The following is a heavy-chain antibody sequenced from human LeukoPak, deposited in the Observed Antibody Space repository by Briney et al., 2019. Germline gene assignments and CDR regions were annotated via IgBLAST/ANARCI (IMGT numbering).Heavy chain of an antibody. CDR1: GYTFTSCG. V-gene: IGHV1-18*01. J-gene: IGHJ4*02. CDR3: ARDPMVRGDLWVDY. Sequence: GASVKVSCKASGYTFTSCGISWVRQAPGQGLEWMGWISAYNGNTNYAQKLQGRVTMTTDTSTSTAYMELRSLRSDDTAVYYCARDPMVRGDLWVDYWGQGTLVTVSS. CDR2: ISAYNGNT. D-gene: IGHD3-10*01.